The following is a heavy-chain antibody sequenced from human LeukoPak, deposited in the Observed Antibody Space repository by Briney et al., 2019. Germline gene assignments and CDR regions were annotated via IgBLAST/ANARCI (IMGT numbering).Heavy chain of an antibody. CDR1: GYTFTDNY. J-gene: IGHJ4*02. D-gene: IGHD4-17*01. V-gene: IGHV1-2*02. CDR2: INPNSGGT. CDR3: ARATLHDYGDYVHDY. Sequence: ASVKVSCKASGYTFTDNYMHWVRQAPGQGLEWMGWINPNSGGTNYAQKFQGRVTMTRDTSVSTVYMELSSLRSDDTAVYYCARATLHDYGDYVHDYWGQGTLVTVSS.